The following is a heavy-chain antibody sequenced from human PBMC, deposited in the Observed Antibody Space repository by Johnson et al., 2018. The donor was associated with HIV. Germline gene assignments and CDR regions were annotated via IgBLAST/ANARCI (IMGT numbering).Heavy chain of an antibody. CDR1: GFTFSSYD. J-gene: IGHJ3*02. D-gene: IGHD6-13*01. Sequence: VQLVESGGGLVQPGGSLRLSCAASGFTFSSYDMHWVRQATGKGLEWVSAIGTAGDTYYPGSVKGRFTISRENAKKSLYLQMNSLRAGDTAVYYCASEYSSSGFVIWGQGTMVTVSS. V-gene: IGHV3-13*01. CDR2: IGTAGDT. CDR3: ASEYSSSGFVI.